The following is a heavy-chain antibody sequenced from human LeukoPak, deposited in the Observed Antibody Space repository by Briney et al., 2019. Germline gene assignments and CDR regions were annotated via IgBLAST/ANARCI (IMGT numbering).Heavy chain of an antibody. CDR1: GGTFSCYA. CDR3: ARGARITMVRGVYYYGMDV. CDR2: IMPILGIA. J-gene: IGHJ6*02. Sequence: ASVKDSCKASGGTFSCYAISWVRQAPGQGLEWMGRIMPILGIANYAQKFQGRVTITADKSTSTAYMELSSLRSEDTAVYYCARGARITMVRGVYYYGMDVWGQGTTVTVSS. V-gene: IGHV1-69*04. D-gene: IGHD3-10*01.